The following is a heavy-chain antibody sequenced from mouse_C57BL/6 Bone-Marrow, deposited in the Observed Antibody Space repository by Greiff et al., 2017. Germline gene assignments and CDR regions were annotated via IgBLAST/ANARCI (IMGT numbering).Heavy chain of an antibody. CDR3: TRSGYRLRGAFAY. J-gene: IGHJ3*01. CDR2: IYPGNSDT. CDR1: GYTFTSYW. V-gene: IGHV1-5*01. Sequence: EVQLQQSGTVLARPGASVKMSCKTSGYTFTSYWMHWVKQRPGQGLEWLGAIYPGNSDTSYNQKFKGKAKLTAVTSASTAYMELSSLTNEDSAVYYCTRSGYRLRGAFAYWGQGTLVTVSA. D-gene: IGHD3-1*01.